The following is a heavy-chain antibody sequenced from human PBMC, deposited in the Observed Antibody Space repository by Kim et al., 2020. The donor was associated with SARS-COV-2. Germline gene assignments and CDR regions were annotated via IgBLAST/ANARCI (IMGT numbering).Heavy chain of an antibody. D-gene: IGHD3-10*01. J-gene: IGHJ4*02. Sequence: ASVKVSCKVSGYTLTELSMHWVRQAPGKGLEWMGGFDPEDGETIYAQKFQGRVTMTEDTSTDTAYMELSSLRSEDTAVYYCATPQYYYGSGSYYLGYWGQGTLVTVSS. CDR3: ATPQYYYGSGSYYLGY. CDR2: FDPEDGET. V-gene: IGHV1-24*01. CDR1: GYTLTELS.